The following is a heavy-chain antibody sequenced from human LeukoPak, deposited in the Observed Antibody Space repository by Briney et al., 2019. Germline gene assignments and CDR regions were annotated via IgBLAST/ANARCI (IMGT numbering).Heavy chain of an antibody. J-gene: IGHJ4*02. CDR2: ITASNGNT. Sequence: ASVKVSCEASGYTFTNYGITWVRQAPGQGLEWMGWITASNGNTDYAPTFQGRVTMTTDTSTNTAYMELKSLRSDDTALYYCARTYYYSSGTYSVYWGQGTLVTVSS. D-gene: IGHD3-10*01. CDR1: GYTFTNYG. CDR3: ARTYYYSSGTYSVY. V-gene: IGHV1-18*01.